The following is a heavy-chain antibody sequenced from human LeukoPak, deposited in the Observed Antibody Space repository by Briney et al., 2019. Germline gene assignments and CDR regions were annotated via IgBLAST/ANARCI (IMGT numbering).Heavy chain of an antibody. CDR2: INHSGST. D-gene: IGHD3-16*01. V-gene: IGHV4-34*01. J-gene: IGHJ4*02. Sequence: SETLSLTCAVYGGSFSGYYWSWIRQPPGKGLEWIGEINHSGSTNYNPSLKSRDTISVDTSKNQFSLKLSSVTAADTAVYYCARHPYDYVWGKYYFDYWGQGTLVTVSS. CDR1: GGSFSGYY. CDR3: ARHPYDYVWGKYYFDY.